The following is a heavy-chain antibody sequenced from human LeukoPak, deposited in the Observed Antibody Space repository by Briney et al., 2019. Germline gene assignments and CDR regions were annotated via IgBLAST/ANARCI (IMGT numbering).Heavy chain of an antibody. CDR1: GYTFTSYA. D-gene: IGHD3-22*01. V-gene: IGHV7-4-1*02. Sequence: ASVKVSCTASGYTFTSYAMNWVRQAPGQGLEWMGWINTNTGNPTYAQGFTGRFVFSLDTSVSTAYLQISSLKAEDTAVYYCARVYYDSSGYSRYYYYGMDVWGQGTTVTVSS. CDR2: INTNTGNP. CDR3: ARVYYDSSGYSRYYYYGMDV. J-gene: IGHJ6*02.